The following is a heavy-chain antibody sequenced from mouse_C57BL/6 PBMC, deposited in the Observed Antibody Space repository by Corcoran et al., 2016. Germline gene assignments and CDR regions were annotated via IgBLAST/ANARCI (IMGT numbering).Heavy chain of an antibody. CDR2: IYPRSGNT. CDR1: GYTFTSYG. CDR3: ATNYDGYLNFDY. D-gene: IGHD2-3*01. Sequence: QVQLQQSGAELARPGASVKLSCKASGYTFTSYGISWVKQRTGQGLEWIGEIYPRSGNTYYNEKFKGKATLTADKSSSTAYMELRSLTSEDSAVYFCATNYDGYLNFDYWGQGTTLTVSS. V-gene: IGHV1-81*01. J-gene: IGHJ2*01.